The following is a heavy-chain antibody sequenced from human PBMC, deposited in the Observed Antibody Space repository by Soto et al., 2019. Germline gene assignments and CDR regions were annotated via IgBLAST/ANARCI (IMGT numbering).Heavy chain of an antibody. V-gene: IGHV3-11*06. CDR1: GFTFGDSY. J-gene: IGHJ5*02. D-gene: IGHD2-15*01. CDR3: VRGGGGGLFDP. Sequence: KAGGSLRLSCAGSGFTFGDSYMSWIRQAPGKGLEWLSYISPGSRYPAYADSVKGRFTISRDNAKRSPYLQMMSLTAEDTAIYYCVRGGGGGLFDPWGQGTMVTVSS. CDR2: ISPGSRYP.